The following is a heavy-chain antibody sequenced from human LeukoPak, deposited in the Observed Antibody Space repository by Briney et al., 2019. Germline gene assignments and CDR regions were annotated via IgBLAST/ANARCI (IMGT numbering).Heavy chain of an antibody. J-gene: IGHJ4*02. CDR2: IYYSGST. D-gene: IGHD2-15*01. CDR1: GGSISSYY. CDR3: ARDCSGGSCYMGED. V-gene: IGHV4-59*12. Sequence: SETLSLTCTVSGGSISSYYWSWIRQPPGKGLEGIGYIYYSGSTNYNPSLKSRVTISVDTSKNQFSLKLSSVTAADTAVYYCARDCSGGSCYMGEDWGQGTLVTVSS.